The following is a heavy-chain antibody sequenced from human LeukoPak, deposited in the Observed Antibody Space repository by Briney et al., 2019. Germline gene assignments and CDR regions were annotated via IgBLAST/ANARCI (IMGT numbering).Heavy chain of an antibody. D-gene: IGHD2-15*01. CDR2: IIPIFGTA. CDR1: GGTFSSYA. Sequence: SVKVSCKASGGTFSSYAISWVRQAPGQGLEWMGGIIPIFGTANYAQKFQGRVTITADESTSTAYLELSSLRSEDTAVYYCARASPDLGYCSGGSCYLSFDYWGQGTLVTVSS. V-gene: IGHV1-69*13. CDR3: ARASPDLGYCSGGSCYLSFDY. J-gene: IGHJ4*02.